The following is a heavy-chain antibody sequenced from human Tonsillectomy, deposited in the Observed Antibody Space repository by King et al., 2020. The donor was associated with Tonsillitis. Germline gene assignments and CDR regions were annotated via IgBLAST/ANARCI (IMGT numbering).Heavy chain of an antibody. Sequence: VQLVQSGAEVKKPGASVKVSCRASGYTFTGYSLHWVRQAPGQGLEWMGWINPNIGGTNYAQKFHGRVTLTRDTSICTAFMELTSLKSDDTAVYYCARVGSEYYFDSSTLAYWGQGTLVTVSS. D-gene: IGHD3-22*01. CDR1: GYTFTGYS. V-gene: IGHV1-2*02. CDR2: INPNIGGT. J-gene: IGHJ4*02. CDR3: ARVGSEYYFDSSTLAY.